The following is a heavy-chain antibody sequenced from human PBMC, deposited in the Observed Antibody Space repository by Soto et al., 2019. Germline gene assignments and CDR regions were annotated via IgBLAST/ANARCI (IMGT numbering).Heavy chain of an antibody. CDR3: ARTHGEYYDILTGYSL. J-gene: IGHJ4*02. Sequence: ASVKVSCKASGYTFTSYAMHWVRQAPGQRLEWMGWINAGNGNTKYSQKFQGRVTITRDTSASTAYMELSSLRSEDTAVYYCARTHGEYYDILTGYSLWGQGALVTVSS. D-gene: IGHD3-9*01. V-gene: IGHV1-3*01. CDR1: GYTFTSYA. CDR2: INAGNGNT.